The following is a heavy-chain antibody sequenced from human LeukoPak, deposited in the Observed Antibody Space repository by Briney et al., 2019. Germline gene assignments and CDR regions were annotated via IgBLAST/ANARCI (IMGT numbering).Heavy chain of an antibody. CDR3: AKASTYYYDSSGYLTN. CDR1: GFTFDDYA. D-gene: IGHD3-22*01. CDR2: ISWNSGSI. J-gene: IGHJ4*02. Sequence: GRSLRLSCAASGFTFDDYAMYWVRQAPGKGLEWVSGISWNSGSIGYADSVKGRFTISRDNAKNSLYLQMNSLRAEDAALYYCAKASTYYYDSSGYLTNWGQGTLVTVSS. V-gene: IGHV3-9*01.